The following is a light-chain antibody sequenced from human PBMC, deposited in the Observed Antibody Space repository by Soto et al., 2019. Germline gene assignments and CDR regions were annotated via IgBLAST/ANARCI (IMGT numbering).Light chain of an antibody. J-gene: IGLJ1*01. V-gene: IGLV3-1*01. CDR1: KLGDKY. Sequence: YELNQVPSVYVSPGQTASFTCSGDKLGDKYACWYQQKPGQSPVLVIYQDSKRPSGIPERFSGSNSGNAATLTISGTQAMDEADYYCQAWDSSTPVFGTGTKVTVL. CDR2: QDS. CDR3: QAWDSSTPV.